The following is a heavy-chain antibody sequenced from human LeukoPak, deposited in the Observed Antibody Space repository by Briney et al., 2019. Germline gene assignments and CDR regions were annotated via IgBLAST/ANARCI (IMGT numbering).Heavy chain of an antibody. D-gene: IGHD5-18*01. CDR3: VGEGIHSFASFDY. V-gene: IGHV3-74*01. CDR2: ISRDEITT. Sequence: PGGSLRLSCAASGFTFSNHWMHWVRQGPGKGLVWVARISRDEITTTYVGSVKGRFTVSRDNVRNTLYLQMNSLRVEDTAVYYCVGEGIHSFASFDYWGQGARVTVSS. CDR1: GFTFSNHW. J-gene: IGHJ4*02.